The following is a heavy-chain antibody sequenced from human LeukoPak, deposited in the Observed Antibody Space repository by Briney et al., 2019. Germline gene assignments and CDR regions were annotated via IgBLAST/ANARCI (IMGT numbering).Heavy chain of an antibody. D-gene: IGHD2-21*01. CDR1: GGSFSAYY. CDR2: INHSGST. J-gene: IGHJ3*02. CDR3: ARVSRLWWARDI. V-gene: IGHV4-34*01. Sequence: PSDTLSLTFAVYGGSFSAYYWSWIRQPPGKGLEWIGEINHSGSTNYNPSLKSRVNISVDTSKNQFSLKLSSVTAADTAVYYCARVSRLWWARDIWGQGTMVTVSS.